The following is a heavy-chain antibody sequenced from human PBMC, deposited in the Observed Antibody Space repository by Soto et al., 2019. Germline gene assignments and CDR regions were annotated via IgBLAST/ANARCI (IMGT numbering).Heavy chain of an antibody. CDR2: ISWDSGSI. D-gene: IGHD2-21*01. V-gene: IGHV3-9*01. Sequence: QLVESGGGLVQPGRSLRLSCVASGFRFDEYAIHWLRQAPGKGLEWVSGISWDSGSINYAGSVRGRFTVSRDNAKNSLYLHMTSLRSEDTAFYYCAKIVTRHSLVPVFDQWGQGALVSVSS. CDR1: GFRFDEYA. J-gene: IGHJ4*02. CDR3: AKIVTRHSLVPVFDQ.